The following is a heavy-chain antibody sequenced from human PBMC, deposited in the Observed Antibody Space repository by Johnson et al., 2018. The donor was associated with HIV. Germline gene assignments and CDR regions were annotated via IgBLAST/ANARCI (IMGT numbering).Heavy chain of an antibody. CDR3: AREVGNAGAFDI. J-gene: IGHJ3*02. CDR2: IYSGGST. Sequence: EVQLVESGGGLVQPGRSLRLSCAASGFTFDDYAMHWVRQAPGKGLEWVSGIYSGGSTYYADSVKGRFTISRDNSKNTLYLQMNSLRAEDTAVYYCAREVGNAGAFDIWGQGTMVTVSS. CDR1: GFTFDDYA. V-gene: IGHV3-66*01. D-gene: IGHD1-26*01.